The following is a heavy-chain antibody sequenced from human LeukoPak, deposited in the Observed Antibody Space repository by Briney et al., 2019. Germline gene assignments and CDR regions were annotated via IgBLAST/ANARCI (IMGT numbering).Heavy chain of an antibody. Sequence: ASVKVSCKASGYTFTSYGISWVRQAPGQGLEWMGWISAYNGNTNYAQKLQGRVTMTTDTSTSTAYMELRSLRSDDTAVYYCARDWFSYYDSSGYYELGSFDYWGQGTLVTVSS. CDR1: GYTFTSYG. CDR2: ISAYNGNT. CDR3: ARDWFSYYDSSGYYELGSFDY. D-gene: IGHD3-22*01. V-gene: IGHV1-18*01. J-gene: IGHJ4*02.